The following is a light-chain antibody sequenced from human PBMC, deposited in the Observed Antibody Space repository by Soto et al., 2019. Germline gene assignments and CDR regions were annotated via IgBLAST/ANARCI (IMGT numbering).Light chain of an antibody. Sequence: QSALTQPASVSGSPGQSITISCNGTSSDIGVYNYVSWYQHHPGKAPKLMIYEVSNRPSGVSNRFSGSKSGNTASLTISGLHAEDEADYYCNSYTRTSTLVFGGGTKLTVL. CDR2: EVS. CDR3: NSYTRTSTLV. CDR1: SSDIGVYNY. V-gene: IGLV2-14*01. J-gene: IGLJ2*01.